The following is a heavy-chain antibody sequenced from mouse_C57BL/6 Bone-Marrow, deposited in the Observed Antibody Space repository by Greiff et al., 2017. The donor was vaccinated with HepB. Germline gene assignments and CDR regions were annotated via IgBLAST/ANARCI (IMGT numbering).Heavy chain of an antibody. Sequence: VQLQQSGPELVKPGASVKISCKASGYSFTGYYMNWVKQSPEKSLEWIGEINPSTGGTTYNQKFKAKATLTVDKTSSTAYMQLKSLTSEDSAVYYGARSPLGGPYAMDYWGKGTSVTVSA. CDR2: INPSTGGT. J-gene: IGHJ4*01. CDR3: ARSPLGGPYAMDY. V-gene: IGHV1-42*01. CDR1: GYSFTGYY. D-gene: IGHD3-1*01.